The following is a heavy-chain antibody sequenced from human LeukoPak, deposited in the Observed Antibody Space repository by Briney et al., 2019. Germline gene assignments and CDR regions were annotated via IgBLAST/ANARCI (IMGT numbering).Heavy chain of an antibody. J-gene: IGHJ4*02. CDR3: ARGRTTVVTRRFDY. Sequence: PSETLSLTCAVYGGSFSGYYWSWIRQPPGKGLERIGEINHSGSTNYNPSLKSRVTISVDTSKNQFSLKLSSVTAADTAVYYCARGRTTVVTRRFDYWGQGTLVTVSS. CDR1: GGSFSGYY. D-gene: IGHD4-23*01. CDR2: INHSGST. V-gene: IGHV4-34*01.